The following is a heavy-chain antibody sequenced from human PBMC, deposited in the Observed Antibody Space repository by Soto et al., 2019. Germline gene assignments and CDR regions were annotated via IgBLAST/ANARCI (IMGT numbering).Heavy chain of an antibody. D-gene: IGHD6-13*01. Sequence: GGSLRLSCAASGFTFSSYDMHWVRQATGKGLEWVSAIGTAGDTYYPGSVKGRFTISRENAKNSLYLQMNSLRAGDTAVHYCARDRYSSSWYGGYYYYYGMDVWGQGTTVTVSS. V-gene: IGHV3-13*01. J-gene: IGHJ6*02. CDR2: IGTAGDT. CDR1: GFTFSSYD. CDR3: ARDRYSSSWYGGYYYYYGMDV.